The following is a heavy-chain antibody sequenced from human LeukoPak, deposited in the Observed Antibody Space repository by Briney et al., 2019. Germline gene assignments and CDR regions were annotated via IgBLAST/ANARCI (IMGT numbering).Heavy chain of an antibody. V-gene: IGHV4-39*01. D-gene: IGHD3-9*01. CDR2: IYYSGST. CDR1: GGSISSSSYY. Sequence: PSETLSLTCTVSGGSISSSSYYWGWIRQTPGKGLEWIGSIYYSGSTYYNPSLKSRVTISVDTSKNQFSLKLSSVTAADTAVYYCARHRRYLDWLYTGSDYWGQGTLVTVSS. J-gene: IGHJ4*02. CDR3: ARHRRYLDWLYTGSDY.